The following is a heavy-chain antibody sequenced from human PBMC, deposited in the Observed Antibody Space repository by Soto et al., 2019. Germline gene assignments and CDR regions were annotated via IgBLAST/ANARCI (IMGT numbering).Heavy chain of an antibody. J-gene: IGHJ4*02. V-gene: IGHV4-59*08. CDR3: ARQVAAAGTYYFDY. D-gene: IGHD6-13*01. CDR1: GGSISSYY. CDR2: IYYSGST. Sequence: SETLSLTCTVSGGSISSYYWSWIRQPPGKGLEWIGYIYYSGSTNYNPSLKSRVTISVDTPKNQFSLKLSSVTAADTAVYYCARQVAAAGTYYFDYWGQGTLVTVSS.